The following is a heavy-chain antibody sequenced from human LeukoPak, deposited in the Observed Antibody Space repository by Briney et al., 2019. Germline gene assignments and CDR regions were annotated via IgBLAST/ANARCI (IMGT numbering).Heavy chain of an antibody. V-gene: IGHV4-30-4*08. J-gene: IGHJ5*02. CDR1: GGSISSGDYY. Sequence: SQTLSLTCTVSGGSISSGDYYWSWIRQPPGKGLEWIGEINHSGSTNYNPSLKGRVTISVDTSKNQFSLKLSSVTAADTAVYYCARGWYYYGSGSYRFDPWGQGTLVTVSS. CDR3: ARGWYYYGSGSYRFDP. CDR2: INHSGST. D-gene: IGHD3-10*01.